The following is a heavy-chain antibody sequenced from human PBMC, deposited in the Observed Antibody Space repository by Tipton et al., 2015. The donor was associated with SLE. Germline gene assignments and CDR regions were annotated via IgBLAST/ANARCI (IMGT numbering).Heavy chain of an antibody. D-gene: IGHD3-3*01. J-gene: IGHJ3*02. CDR1: GFTVSSNY. Sequence: SLRLSCAASGFTVSSNYMSWVRQAPGKGLEWVSLIYSGDRTYYADSVKGRFTISRDNSKNTLYLQMNSLRAEDTAVYYCARAWCGYPFAFDIWGQGTVVTVSS. V-gene: IGHV3-66*02. CDR3: ARAWCGYPFAFDI. CDR2: IYSGDRT.